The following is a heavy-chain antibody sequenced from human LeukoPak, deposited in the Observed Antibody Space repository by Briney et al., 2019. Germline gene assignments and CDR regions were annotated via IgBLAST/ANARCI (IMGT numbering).Heavy chain of an antibody. D-gene: IGHD1-26*01. CDR1: GFTFSSYA. CDR3: AKGRWELQPLEGYFDL. CDR2: IWYDGSNK. J-gene: IGHJ2*01. V-gene: IGHV3-33*06. Sequence: GGSLRLSCAASGFTFSSYAMSWVRQAPGKGLEWVAVIWYDGSNKYYADSVKGRFTISRDNSKNTLYLQMNSLRAEDTAVYYCAKGRWELQPLEGYFDLWGRGTLVTVSS.